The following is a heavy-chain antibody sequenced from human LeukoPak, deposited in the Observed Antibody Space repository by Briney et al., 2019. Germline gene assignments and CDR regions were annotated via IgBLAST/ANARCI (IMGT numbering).Heavy chain of an antibody. D-gene: IGHD3-10*01. V-gene: IGHV3-21*01. CDR3: ARVGFGELWEMDV. Sequence: GGSLRLSCAAPGLTLSSSNMTGVPQAPGKGRKGVGSTISSSDYIDYAHSVKGRFTITTDNANNSLYLQMNSLSAENTAVYHCARVGFGELWEMDVWGKGTTVTISS. CDR1: GLTLSSSN. J-gene: IGHJ6*04. CDR2: TISSSDYI.